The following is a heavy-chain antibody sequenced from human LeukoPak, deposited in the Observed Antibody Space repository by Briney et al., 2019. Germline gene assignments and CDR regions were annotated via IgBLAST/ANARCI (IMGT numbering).Heavy chain of an antibody. CDR2: IYHSGST. Sequence: SETLSLTCTVSGYSISSGYYWGWIRQPPGKWLEWIGSIYHSGSTYYNPSLKSRVTISVDTSKNQFSLKLSSVTAADTAVYYCASLITMVRGVIIHWYFDLWGRGTLVTVSS. D-gene: IGHD3-10*01. CDR1: GYSISSGYY. J-gene: IGHJ2*01. CDR3: ASLITMVRGVIIHWYFDL. V-gene: IGHV4-38-2*02.